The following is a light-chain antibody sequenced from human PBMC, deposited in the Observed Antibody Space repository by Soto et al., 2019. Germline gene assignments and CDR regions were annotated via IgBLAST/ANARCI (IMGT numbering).Light chain of an antibody. CDR3: SSYTSSSTLYV. V-gene: IGLV2-14*01. CDR2: DVS. CDR1: SSDVGGYNY. Sequence: QAVVTQPASVSGSPGQSITISCTGTSSDVGGYNYVSWYQQYPGKAPKLMIYDVSNRPSGISNRFSGSKSGNTASLTISGLQAEDEADYYCSSYTSSSTLYVFGTGTKVTVL. J-gene: IGLJ1*01.